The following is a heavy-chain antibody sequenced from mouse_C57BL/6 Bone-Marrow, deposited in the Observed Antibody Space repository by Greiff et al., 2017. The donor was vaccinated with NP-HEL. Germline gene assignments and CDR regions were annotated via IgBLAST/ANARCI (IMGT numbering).Heavy chain of an antibody. CDR2: INPNNGGT. Sequence: DVKLQESGPELVKPGASVKISCKASGYTFTDYYMNWVKQSHGKSLEWIGDINPNNGGTSYNQKFKGKATLTVDKSSSTAYMELRSLTSEDSAVYYCARSPPIYYYYDDYWGQGTTLTVSS. CDR1: GYTFTDYY. CDR3: ARSPPIYYYYDDY. D-gene: IGHD2-4*01. V-gene: IGHV1-26*01. J-gene: IGHJ2*01.